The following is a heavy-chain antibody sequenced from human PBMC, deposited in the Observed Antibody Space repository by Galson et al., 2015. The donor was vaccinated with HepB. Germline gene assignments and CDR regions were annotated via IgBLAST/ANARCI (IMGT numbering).Heavy chain of an antibody. V-gene: IGHV5-51*03. CDR3: ARSQTDRYSWFDP. CDR1: GYSFTSYW. CDR2: IYPGNSDI. D-gene: IGHD5-12*01. Sequence: QSGAEVKKPGEFLKISCEGSGYSFTSYWIGWGRQLPGKGLEWMGIIYPGNSDIIYSPPFQGQVTISADNSISTAYLQWSSLRASDTAMYYCARSQTDRYSWFDPWGQGTLVTVSS. J-gene: IGHJ5*02.